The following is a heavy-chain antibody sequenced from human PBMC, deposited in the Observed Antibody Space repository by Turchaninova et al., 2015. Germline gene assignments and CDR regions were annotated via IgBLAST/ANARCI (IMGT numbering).Heavy chain of an antibody. CDR2: IYYSGST. Sequence: QLQLQESGPGLVKPSETLSLTCTVSGGSISSSSYYWGWIRQPPGKGLEWFGSIYYSGSTYYTPSLQSRFHMTIDTSKNQYSLKLSSVNAADTAGYYCAKTMVRINWFDPWGQGTLVTVSS. CDR3: AKTMVRINWFDP. D-gene: IGHD3-10*01. V-gene: IGHV4-39*01. CDR1: GGSISSSSYY. J-gene: IGHJ5*02.